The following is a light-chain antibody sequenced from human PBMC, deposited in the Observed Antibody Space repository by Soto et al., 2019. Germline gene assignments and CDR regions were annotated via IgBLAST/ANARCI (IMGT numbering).Light chain of an antibody. V-gene: IGKV3-15*01. J-gene: IGKJ1*01. CDR1: QSVSNY. CDR3: HQYNNWPPRT. CDR2: DAS. Sequence: ILMTQSPATLSVSPGERVTLSCRASQSVSNYLAWYQQKPGQAPSLLIYDASTRPTGIPARFSGSGSGTAYTLTISGLQPEDYAASYCHQYNNWPPRTFGQGTKVEVK.